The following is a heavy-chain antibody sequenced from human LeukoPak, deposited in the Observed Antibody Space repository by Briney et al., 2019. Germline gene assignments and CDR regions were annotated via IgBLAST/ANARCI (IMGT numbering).Heavy chain of an antibody. J-gene: IGHJ4*02. D-gene: IGHD3-10*01. CDR2: INWNGGST. V-gene: IGHV3-20*04. CDR3: ARRDYYGSGSPDY. Sequence: GGSLGLSCAASGFTFDDYDMSWVRQAPGKGLEWVSGINWNGGSTGYADSVKGRFTISRDNAKNSLYLQMSSLRAEDTALYYCARRDYYGSGSPDYWGQGTLVTVSS. CDR1: GFTFDDYD.